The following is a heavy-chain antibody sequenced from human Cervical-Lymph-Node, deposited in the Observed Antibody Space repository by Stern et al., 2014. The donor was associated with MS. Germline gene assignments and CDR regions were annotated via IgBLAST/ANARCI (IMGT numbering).Heavy chain of an antibody. V-gene: IGHV4-31*03. CDR1: VGSSARGNYS. Sequence: QVQLQESGPGLVKPSQTLSLTGPASVGSSARGNYSWTWFPQPPGRGRGWFGSFYHSGSTYYNPPLKSRVTTSIDTSKNQFSLKLSSVTAADTAVYYCARGSREVLLPRFYFDYWGQGTLVTVSS. CDR3: ARGSREVLLPRFYFDY. J-gene: IGHJ4*02. D-gene: IGHD3-3*01. CDR2: FYHSGST.